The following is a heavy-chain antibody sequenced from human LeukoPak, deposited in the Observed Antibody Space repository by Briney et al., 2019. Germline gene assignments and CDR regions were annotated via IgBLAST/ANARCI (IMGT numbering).Heavy chain of an antibody. V-gene: IGHV4-59*01. CDR2: IYYSGRT. CDR3: ARDSSVPAAMYTYYYYYGMDV. D-gene: IGHD2-2*01. Sequence: SETLSLTCTVSGGSISSYYWSWLRQPPGKGLEWIGYIYYSGRTNYNPSLKSRVTISVDTSKNQFSLKLSSVTAADTAVYYCARDSSVPAAMYTYYYYYGMDVWGQGTTVTVSS. CDR1: GGSISSYY. J-gene: IGHJ6*02.